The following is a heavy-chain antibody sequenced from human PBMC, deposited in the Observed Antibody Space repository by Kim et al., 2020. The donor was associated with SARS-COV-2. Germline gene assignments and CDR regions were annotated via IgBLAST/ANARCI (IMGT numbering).Heavy chain of an antibody. CDR1: GFTFSTYW. Sequence: GGSLRLSCAASGFTFSTYWMHWVRQAPGKGLVWVSRISSDESSTSYADSVKGRFTISRDNAKNTLYLQMNSLRAEDTAVYYCARGEVVAAPTPFDYWGQGTLVTVSS. CDR2: ISSDESST. J-gene: IGHJ4*02. CDR3: ARGEVVAAPTPFDY. V-gene: IGHV3-74*01. D-gene: IGHD2-15*01.